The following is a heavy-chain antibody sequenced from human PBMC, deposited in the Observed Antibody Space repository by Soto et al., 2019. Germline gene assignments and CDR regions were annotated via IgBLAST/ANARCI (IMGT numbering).Heavy chain of an antibody. CDR2: ISGYNGDT. V-gene: IGHV1-18*01. D-gene: IGHD4-17*01. Sequence: QVQLVQSGAEVKKPGASVKVSCKASGYTFNNYGISWVRQARGQGLEWMGWISGYNGDTDYAHNFKGRLTMTTDTPTSTAYMELRSLTSDDKAVFFCARDSGNFGVWPYFFDPWGQGTLITVSS. CDR3: ARDSGNFGVWPYFFDP. CDR1: GYTFNNYG. J-gene: IGHJ5*02.